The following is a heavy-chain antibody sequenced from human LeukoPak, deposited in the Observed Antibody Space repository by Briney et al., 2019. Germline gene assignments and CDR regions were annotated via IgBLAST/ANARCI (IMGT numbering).Heavy chain of an antibody. J-gene: IGHJ4*02. CDR1: GFTFSSYG. V-gene: IGHV3-30*18. D-gene: IGHD1-26*01. CDR2: ISYDGSNK. Sequence: GGSLRLSCAASGFTFSSYGMHWVRQAPGKGLEWVAVISYDGSNKYYADSVKGRFTISRDNSKNTLYLQTNSLRAEDTAVYYCAKAPRPWVGGATGSRYYFDYWGQGTLVTVSS. CDR3: AKAPRPWVGGATGSRYYFDY.